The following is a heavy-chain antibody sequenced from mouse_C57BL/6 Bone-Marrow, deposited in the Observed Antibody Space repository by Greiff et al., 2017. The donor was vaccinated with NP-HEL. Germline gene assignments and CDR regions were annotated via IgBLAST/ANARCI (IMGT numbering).Heavy chain of an antibody. CDR3: ARIYDGYYVGAY. CDR1: GFSLTSYG. Sequence: VQLKESGPGLVQPSQSLSITCTVSGFSLTSYGVHWVRQSPGKGLEWLGVIWSGGSTDYNAAFISRLSISKDNSKSQVFFKMNSLQADDTAIYYCARIYDGYYVGAYWGQGTLVTVSA. D-gene: IGHD2-3*01. CDR2: IWSGGST. V-gene: IGHV2-2*01. J-gene: IGHJ3*01.